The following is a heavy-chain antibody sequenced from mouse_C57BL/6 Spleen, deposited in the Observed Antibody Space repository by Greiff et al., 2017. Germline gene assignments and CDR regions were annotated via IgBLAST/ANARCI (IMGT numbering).Heavy chain of an antibody. V-gene: IGHV1-80*01. CDR2: MYPGDGDT. Sequence: VQLQQSGAELVKPGASVKISCKASGYAFSSYWMNWVKQRPGKGLEWIGQMYPGDGDTNYNGKFKGKATLTADKSSSTAYMQLSSLTSEDSAVYFCAGEGTTVAPDYWGQGTTLTVSS. CDR3: AGEGTTVAPDY. CDR1: GYAFSSYW. J-gene: IGHJ2*01. D-gene: IGHD1-1*01.